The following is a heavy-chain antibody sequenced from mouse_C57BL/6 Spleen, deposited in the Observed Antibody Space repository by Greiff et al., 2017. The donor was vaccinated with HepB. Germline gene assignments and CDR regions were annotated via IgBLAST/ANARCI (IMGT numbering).Heavy chain of an antibody. V-gene: IGHV1-19*01. CDR3: ARWNSLYAGDFDY. J-gene: IGHJ2*01. Sequence: VQLKQSGPVLVKPGASVKMSCKASGYTFTDYYMNWVKQSHGKSLEWIGVINPYNGGTSYNQKFKGKATLTVDKSSSTAYMELNSLTSEDSAVYYCARWNSLYAGDFDYWGQGTTLTVSS. CDR2: INPYNGGT. D-gene: IGHD1-1*01. CDR1: GYTFTDYY.